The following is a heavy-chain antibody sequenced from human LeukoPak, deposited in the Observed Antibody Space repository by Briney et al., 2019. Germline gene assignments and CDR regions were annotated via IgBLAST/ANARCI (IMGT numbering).Heavy chain of an antibody. V-gene: IGHV4-61*09. J-gene: IGHJ4*02. CDR3: ARIPMYKSDWRDY. D-gene: IGHD2-21*01. Sequence: PSETLSLTCTVSGGSISSGSYHWSWIRQPAGKGLEWIGHFYSTVSTNYSPSLTSRVTISVDTSKNQFSLKLRSATAADTAVYYCARIPMYKSDWRDYWGQGTLVTVSS. CDR2: FYSTVST. CDR1: GGSISSGSYH.